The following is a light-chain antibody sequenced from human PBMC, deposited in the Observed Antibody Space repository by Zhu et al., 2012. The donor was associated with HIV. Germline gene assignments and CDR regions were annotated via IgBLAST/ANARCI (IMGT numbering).Light chain of an antibody. CDR1: QSVSSF. J-gene: IGKJ2*01. V-gene: IGKV3-11*01. CDR2: DTS. Sequence: IVLTQSPATLSLSPGERATLSCRASQSVSSFLAWCQQKPGQSPRLLIYDTSKRAAGIPARFSGSGSGTDFTLTISSLQPEDSATYYCQHYYYSSPYIFGQGTKLEIK. CDR3: QHYYYSSPYI.